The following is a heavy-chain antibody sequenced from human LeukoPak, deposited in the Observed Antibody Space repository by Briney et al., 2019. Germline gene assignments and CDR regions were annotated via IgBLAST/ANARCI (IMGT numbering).Heavy chain of an antibody. CDR3: ARHVVRGVIFDWFDP. J-gene: IGHJ5*02. V-gene: IGHV5-51*01. D-gene: IGHD3-10*02. Sequence: GESLKISCKGSEYNFASYWIAWVRLMPGKGLEWMGIIYVGDSDTRYSPSFQGQVTISADKSINTAYLQWSSLKASDTAMYYCARHVVRGVIFDWFDPWGQGTLVTVSS. CDR2: IYVGDSDT. CDR1: EYNFASYW.